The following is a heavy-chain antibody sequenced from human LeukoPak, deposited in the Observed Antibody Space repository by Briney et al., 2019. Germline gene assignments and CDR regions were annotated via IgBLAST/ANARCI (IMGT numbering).Heavy chain of an antibody. Sequence: ASETLSLTCTVSGGSISSYYWSWIRQPPGKGLEWIGYIYYSGSTNYNPSLKSRVTISVDTSKNQFSLKLSSVTAADTAVYYCARDSVWARWFDPWGQGTLVTVSS. CDR2: IYYSGST. V-gene: IGHV4-59*01. J-gene: IGHJ5*02. CDR3: ARDSVWARWFDP. D-gene: IGHD7-27*01. CDR1: GGSISSYY.